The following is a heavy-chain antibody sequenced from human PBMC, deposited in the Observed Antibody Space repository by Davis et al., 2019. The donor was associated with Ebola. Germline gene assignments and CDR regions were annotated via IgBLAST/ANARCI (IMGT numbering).Heavy chain of an antibody. CDR3: ARDRFFAFDF. D-gene: IGHD3/OR15-3a*01. V-gene: IGHV3-48*02. Sequence: GESLKIPCAASGFVFSDFSMNWVRQAPGKGLEWITYITKGSDAIHYADSVKGRFTVSRDNAKNSVFLQISSLRDEDSAVYYYARDRFFAFDFWSQGVHVSVSS. J-gene: IGHJ4*02. CDR1: GFVFSDFS. CDR2: ITKGSDAI.